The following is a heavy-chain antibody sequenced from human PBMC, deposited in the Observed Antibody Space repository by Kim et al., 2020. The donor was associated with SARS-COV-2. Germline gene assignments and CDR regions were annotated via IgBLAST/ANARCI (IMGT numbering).Heavy chain of an antibody. V-gene: IGHV3-11*04. Sequence: GGSLRLSCAASGFITSDHYMSWIRQTPGKGLEWISSISARDGSVIDYADSVKGRFTISRDNTKNSVHLQMDSLRLDDTALYYCVKERRGWQGFDLWGQGTLVTVSS. CDR3: VKERRGWQGFDL. D-gene: IGHD6-19*01. CDR1: GFITSDHY. CDR2: ISARDGSVI. J-gene: IGHJ4*02.